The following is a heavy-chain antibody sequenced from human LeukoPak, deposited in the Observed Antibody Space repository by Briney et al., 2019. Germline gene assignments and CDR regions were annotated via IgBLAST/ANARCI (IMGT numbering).Heavy chain of an antibody. CDR2: IKGDGSEQ. CDR1: GFTFSTYW. Sequence: PGGSLRLSCAASGFTFSTYWMSWVRQAPEKGLEWVANIKGDGSEQYYVDSVKGRFTISRDNAKNSVYLQMTRLRAEDTAVYYCANMFTWAAFWGQGTVVTVSS. CDR3: ANMFTWAAF. D-gene: IGHD3-10*02. V-gene: IGHV3-7*05. J-gene: IGHJ4*02.